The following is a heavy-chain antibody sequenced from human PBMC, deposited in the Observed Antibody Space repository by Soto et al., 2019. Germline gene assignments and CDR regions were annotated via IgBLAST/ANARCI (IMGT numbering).Heavy chain of an antibody. CDR2: IYYSGST. CDR3: ATYLTTVTTLPIAEYFQH. V-gene: IGHV4-31*03. J-gene: IGHJ1*01. D-gene: IGHD4-17*01. CDR1: GGSISSGGYY. Sequence: SETLSLTCTVSGGSISSGGYYWSWIRQHPGKGLEWIGYIYYSGSTYYNPSLKSRVTISVDTSKNQLSLKLSSVTAADTAVYYCATYLTTVTTLPIAEYFQHWGQGTLVTVSS.